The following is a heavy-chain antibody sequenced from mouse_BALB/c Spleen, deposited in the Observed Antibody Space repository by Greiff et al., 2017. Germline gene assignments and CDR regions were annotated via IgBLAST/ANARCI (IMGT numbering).Heavy chain of an antibody. J-gene: IGHJ3*01. CDR2: ISYSGST. CDR3: ARGGTTATFAY. V-gene: IGHV3-2*02. CDR1: GYSITSDYA. Sequence: VQLQQSGPGLVKPSQSLSLTCTVTGYSITSDYAWNWLRQFPGNQVEWVGYISYSGSTSYNPALKSRISITRDTSKNHFFLQLNSVTTEDTATYYCARGGTTATFAYWGQGTLVTVSA. D-gene: IGHD1-2*01.